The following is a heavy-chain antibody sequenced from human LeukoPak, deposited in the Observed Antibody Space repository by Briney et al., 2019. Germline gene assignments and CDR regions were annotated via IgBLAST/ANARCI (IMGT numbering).Heavy chain of an antibody. CDR3: AKAPYYGDIDAFDI. CDR2: ISGSGGST. D-gene: IGHD4-17*01. CDR1: GFTFSSYT. Sequence: PGGSLRLSCAASGFTFSSYTMSWVCQAPEKGLEWVSAISGSGGSTYYADSVKGRFTISRDNSKNTLYLQMISLRAEDTAVYYCAKAPYYGDIDAFDIWGQGTMVTVSS. V-gene: IGHV3-23*01. J-gene: IGHJ3*02.